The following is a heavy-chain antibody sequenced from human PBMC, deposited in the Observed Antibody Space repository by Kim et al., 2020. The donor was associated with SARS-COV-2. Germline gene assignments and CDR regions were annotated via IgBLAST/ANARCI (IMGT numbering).Heavy chain of an antibody. D-gene: IGHD2-2*01. CDR3: AKGTYLVVPAAPLDY. V-gene: IGHV3-23*01. Sequence: DSGKGRFTISRDNSKNPLYQQMNSLRAEDTAVYYCAKGTYLVVPAAPLDYWGQGTLVTVSS. J-gene: IGHJ4*02.